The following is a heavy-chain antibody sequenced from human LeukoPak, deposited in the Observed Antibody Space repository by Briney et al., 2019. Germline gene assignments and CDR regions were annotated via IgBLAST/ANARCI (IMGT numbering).Heavy chain of an antibody. CDR1: GFTFSSYW. CDR3: ARESRITGTTYRTWFDP. Sequence: PGRSLRLSCAASGFTFSSYWMHWVRQAPGKGLVWVSRINSDGSSTSYADSVKGRFTISRDNAKDTLYLQMNSLRAEDTAVYYCARESRITGTTYRTWFDPWGQGTLVTVSS. J-gene: IGHJ5*02. D-gene: IGHD1-7*01. CDR2: INSDGSST. V-gene: IGHV3-74*01.